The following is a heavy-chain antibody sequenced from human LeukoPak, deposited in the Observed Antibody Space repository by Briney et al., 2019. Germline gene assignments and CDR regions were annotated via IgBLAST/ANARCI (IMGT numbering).Heavy chain of an antibody. CDR3: ARAHFPAIYDILTDPGDAFDI. CDR2: INAGNGNT. D-gene: IGHD3-9*01. Sequence: PGGSLRLSCAASGSTFRSYGMHWVRQAPGQRLEWMGWINAGNGNTKYSQKFQGRVTITRDTSASTAYMELSSLRSEDTAVYYCARAHFPAIYDILTDPGDAFDIWGQGTMVTVSS. V-gene: IGHV1-3*01. CDR1: GSTFRSYG. J-gene: IGHJ3*02.